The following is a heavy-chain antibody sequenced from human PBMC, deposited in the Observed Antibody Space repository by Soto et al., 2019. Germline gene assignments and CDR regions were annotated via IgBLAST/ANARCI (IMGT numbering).Heavy chain of an antibody. CDR1: GGSISSGDYY. J-gene: IGHJ6*02. D-gene: IGHD2-8*01. Sequence: QVQLQESGPGLVKPSQTLSLTCTVSGGSISSGDYYWSWIRQPPGKGLEWIGYIYYSGSTYYNPSLKSRVTISVDTSKNQFSLKLSSVTAADTTVYYCDRALGYCTNGVCWAYYYYGMDVWGQGTTVTVSS. CDR3: DRALGYCTNGVCWAYYYYGMDV. CDR2: IYYSGST. V-gene: IGHV4-30-4*01.